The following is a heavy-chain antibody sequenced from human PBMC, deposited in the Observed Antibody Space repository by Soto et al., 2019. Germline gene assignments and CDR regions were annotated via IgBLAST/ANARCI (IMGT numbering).Heavy chain of an antibody. CDR2: INPNSGGT. CDR1: GYTFTGYY. D-gene: IGHD3-22*01. J-gene: IGHJ4*02. CDR3: ARDRAYYYDSSGYTIDY. V-gene: IGHV1-2*02. Sequence: GASVKVSCKASGYTFTGYYMHWVRQAPGQGLEWMGWINPNSGGTNYAQKFQGRVTMTRDTSISTAYMELSGLRSDDTAVYYCARDRAYYYDSSGYTIDYWGQGTLVTVSS.